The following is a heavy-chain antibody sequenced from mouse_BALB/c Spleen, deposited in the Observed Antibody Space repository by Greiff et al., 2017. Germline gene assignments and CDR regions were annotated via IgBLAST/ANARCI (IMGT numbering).Heavy chain of an antibody. CDR2: INPSTGYT. V-gene: IGHV1-7*01. D-gene: IGHD3-1*01. CDR3: ASKFFTDVSGY. J-gene: IGHJ2*01. CDR1: GYTFTSYW. Sequence: QVQLKESGPELAKPGASVKMSCKASGYTFTSYWMHWVKQRPGQGLEWIGYINPSTGYTEYNQKFKDKATLTADKSSSTAYMQLSSLTSEDSAVYYCASKFFTDVSGYWGQGTTLTVSS.